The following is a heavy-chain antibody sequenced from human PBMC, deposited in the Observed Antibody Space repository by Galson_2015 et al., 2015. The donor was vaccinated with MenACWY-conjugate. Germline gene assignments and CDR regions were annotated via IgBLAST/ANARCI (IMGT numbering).Heavy chain of an antibody. J-gene: IGHJ5*02. CDR2: INQDGSVQ. V-gene: IGHV3-7*03. D-gene: IGHD4-17*01. CDR3: ARDVTRVTIDP. CDR1: GFTFSTFW. Sequence: SLRLSCAASGFTFSTFWMAWVRQALGRGLEWVGNINQDGSVQNYVDSMKGRSTISRDNVKNSLYLQMNSLRAEDTAIYYCARDVTRVTIDPWGQGTLVTVSS.